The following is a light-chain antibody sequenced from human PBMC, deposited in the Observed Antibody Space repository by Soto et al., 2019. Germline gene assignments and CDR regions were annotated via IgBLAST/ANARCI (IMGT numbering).Light chain of an antibody. CDR1: QSVLYSSNNKDY. CDR2: WAS. V-gene: IGKV4-1*01. Sequence: DIVMTQSPDSLAVSLGERATINCKSSQSVLYSSNNKDYLAWYQQKPGQPPKLLLYWASTRESGVPDRFSGSGSGTDFTLTISSLQAEDVGVYYCQQYYSTPLTFGGGTKVDIK. CDR3: QQYYSTPLT. J-gene: IGKJ4*01.